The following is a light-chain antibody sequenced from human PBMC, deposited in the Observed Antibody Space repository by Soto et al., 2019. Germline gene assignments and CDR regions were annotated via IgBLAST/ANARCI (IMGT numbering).Light chain of an antibody. Sequence: EIVLTQSPATLSLSPGERATLSCRASQSVSTYLAWYQQKPGQAPRLLIYDASTRATGIPARFSGSGSGTDFTLTISSLEPEDFAFYYCQQRSNWPSLTYGGETKVDIK. V-gene: IGKV3-11*01. CDR1: QSVSTY. CDR3: QQRSNWPSLT. J-gene: IGKJ4*01. CDR2: DAS.